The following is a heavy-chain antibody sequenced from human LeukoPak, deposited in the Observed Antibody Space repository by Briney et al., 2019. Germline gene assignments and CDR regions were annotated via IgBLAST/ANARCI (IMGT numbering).Heavy chain of an antibody. CDR2: IYHSGST. D-gene: IGHD3-10*01. V-gene: IGHV4-4*02. CDR1: GGSISSSNW. Sequence: SETLSLTCAVSGGSISSSNWWSWVRQPPGKGLEWIGEIYHSGSTNYNPSLKSRVTISVDKSKNQFSLKLSSVTAADTAVYYCAREDTTMVRGVIIGYFDYWGQGTLVTVSS. CDR3: AREDTTMVRGVIIGYFDY. J-gene: IGHJ4*02.